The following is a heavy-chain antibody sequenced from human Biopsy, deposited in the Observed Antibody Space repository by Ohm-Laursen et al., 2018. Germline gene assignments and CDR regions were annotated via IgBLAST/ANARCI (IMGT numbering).Heavy chain of an antibody. V-gene: IGHV1-58*01. CDR3: AATSTLYYYYYAMDV. CDR2: VVVGSGHT. CDR1: GFTFSSSA. J-gene: IGHJ6*02. Sequence: SVKVSCKASGFTFSSSAVQWVRQARGQRLEWIGWVVVGSGHTNYAQKFQERVTITRDMSTSTAYMELTSLRSEDTAVYYCAATSTLYYYYYAMDVWDQGTTITVSS.